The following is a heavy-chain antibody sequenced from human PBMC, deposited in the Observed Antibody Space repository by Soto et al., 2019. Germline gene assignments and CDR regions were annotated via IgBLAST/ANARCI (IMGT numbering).Heavy chain of an antibody. CDR2: IYWDDDK. Sequence: QITLKESGPPLVKPTQTLTLTCTFSGFSLSTSGVGVGWIRQPPGKALEWLALIYWDDDKRYSPSLKSRLTITKDTSKNQVVLTMNNMDPVDTATYYCAHTFDGYYDSSGYYPIFDYWGQGTLVTVSS. D-gene: IGHD3-22*01. V-gene: IGHV2-5*02. J-gene: IGHJ4*02. CDR3: AHTFDGYYDSSGYYPIFDY. CDR1: GFSLSTSGVG.